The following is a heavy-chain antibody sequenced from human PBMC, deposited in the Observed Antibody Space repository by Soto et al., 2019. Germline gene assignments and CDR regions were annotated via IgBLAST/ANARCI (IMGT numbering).Heavy chain of an antibody. V-gene: IGHV1-2*04. J-gene: IGHJ6*02. Sequence: QVQLVQSGAEVKKPGASLKVSCKASGYTFTGYYMHWVRQAPGQGLEWMGWINPNSGGTNYAQKFQCWVNMTRDTSISRAHMERRRLRYDDTAVYYCARGGWYCSGGSGYENAMDVWGQGTTVTVSS. CDR2: INPNSGGT. CDR3: ARGGWYCSGGSGYENAMDV. CDR1: GYTFTGYY. D-gene: IGHD2-15*01.